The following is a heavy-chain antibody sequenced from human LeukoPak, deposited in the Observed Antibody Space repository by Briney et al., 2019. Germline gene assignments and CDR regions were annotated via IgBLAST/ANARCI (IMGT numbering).Heavy chain of an antibody. V-gene: IGHV3-7*03. Sequence: GGSLRLSCAASGFTFSNSWMHWVRQAPGKGLEWVANIQRDGSEKYYVDSVKGRFTISRDNSKNTLYLQMNSLRAEDTAVHYCAKAGGGEPDYWGQGTLVTVSS. D-gene: IGHD1-14*01. CDR1: GFTFSNSW. J-gene: IGHJ4*02. CDR3: AKAGGGEPDY. CDR2: IQRDGSEK.